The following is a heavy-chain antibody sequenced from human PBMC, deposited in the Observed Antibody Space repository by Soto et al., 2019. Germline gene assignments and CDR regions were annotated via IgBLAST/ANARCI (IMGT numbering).Heavy chain of an antibody. D-gene: IGHD2-15*01. CDR1: GYTFTSYG. CDR3: ARGLPLYCSGGSCYPTYLNWFDP. CDR2: ISAYNGNT. Sequence: QVPLVQSGAEVKKPGASVKVSCKASGYTFTSYGISWVRQAPGQGLEWMGWISAYNGNTNYAQKLQGRVTMTTDTSTSTAYMELRSLRSDDTAVYYCARGLPLYCSGGSCYPTYLNWFDPWGQGTLVTVSS. V-gene: IGHV1-18*01. J-gene: IGHJ5*02.